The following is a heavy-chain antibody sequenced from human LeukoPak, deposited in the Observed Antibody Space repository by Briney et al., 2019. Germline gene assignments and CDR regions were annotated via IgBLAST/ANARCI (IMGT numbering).Heavy chain of an antibody. CDR3: AKRYCTSTSCNSYYYYHMDV. V-gene: IGHV3-23*01. Sequence: GGSLRLSCAASGFTFSSYGMSWVRQAPGKGLEWVSGISGSGTSTYYADSVKGRFTISRDSSKNTLYLQINSLRVEDTAVYYCAKRYCTSTSCNSYYYYHMDVWGQGTTVTVSS. CDR1: GFTFSSYG. D-gene: IGHD2-2*01. CDR2: ISGSGTST. J-gene: IGHJ6*02.